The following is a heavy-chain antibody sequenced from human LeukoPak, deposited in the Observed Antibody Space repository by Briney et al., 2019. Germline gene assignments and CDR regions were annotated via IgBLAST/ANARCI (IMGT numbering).Heavy chain of an antibody. V-gene: IGHV3-21*01. CDR1: GFTFSSYS. CDR2: ISSSSSYI. D-gene: IGHD3-10*01. CDR3: ARGAGGPNPAGL. J-gene: IGHJ6*04. Sequence: GGSLRLSCAASGFTFSSYSMNWVRQAPGKGLEWVSSISSSSSYIYYADSVKGRFTISRDNGKNSLYLQMNSLRAEDTAVYYCARGAGGPNPAGLWGKGTTVPVSS.